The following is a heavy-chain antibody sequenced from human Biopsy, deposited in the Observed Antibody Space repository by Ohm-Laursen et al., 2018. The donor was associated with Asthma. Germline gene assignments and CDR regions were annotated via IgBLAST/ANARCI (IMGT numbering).Heavy chain of an antibody. CDR3: AKERYYDFWSGYPI. CDR2: MSFDGRQT. V-gene: IGHV3-30*18. Sequence: SSLRLSRAASGFSFSDYYMTWMRQAPGKGLEWVAVMSFDGRQTYYADSVKGRFTISRDNSKNTLYLQMNSLRAEDTAVYYCAKERYYDFWSGYPIWGQGTMVTVSS. J-gene: IGHJ3*02. D-gene: IGHD3-3*01. CDR1: GFSFSDYY.